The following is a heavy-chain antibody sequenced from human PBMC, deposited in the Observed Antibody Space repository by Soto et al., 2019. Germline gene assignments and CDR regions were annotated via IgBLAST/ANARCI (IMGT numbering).Heavy chain of an antibody. J-gene: IGHJ6*02. CDR2: ISYDGSLK. CDR3: AKDFKVSGSYYGSLSYYYGMDV. D-gene: IGHD3-10*01. CDR1: GFTFSSYG. Sequence: QPGGSLRLSCAASGFTFSSYGMHWVRQAPGKGLEWVAIISYDGSLKYYADSVKGRFTISRDNSKSALYLQMNSLRPEDTAVYYCAKDFKVSGSYYGSLSYYYGMDVWGQGTTVTVSS. V-gene: IGHV3-30*18.